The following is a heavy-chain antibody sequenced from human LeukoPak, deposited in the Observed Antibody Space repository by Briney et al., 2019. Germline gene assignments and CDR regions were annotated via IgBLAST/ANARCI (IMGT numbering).Heavy chain of an antibody. CDR3: ASLLNGGVAHWFDP. J-gene: IGHJ5*02. Sequence: PSETLSLTCTVSGGSLSSSSYYWGWIRQPPGKGLEWIGNIYYSGNTYYNPSLKGRVAMSIDTSKNHFSLKLSSVTAADTAVYYCASLLNGGVAHWFDPWGQGTQVTVSS. D-gene: IGHD2-8*02. V-gene: IGHV4-39*02. CDR2: IYYSGNT. CDR1: GGSLSSSSYY.